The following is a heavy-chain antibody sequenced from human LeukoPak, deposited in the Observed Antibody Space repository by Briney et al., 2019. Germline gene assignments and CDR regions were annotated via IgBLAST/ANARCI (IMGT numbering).Heavy chain of an antibody. Sequence: GGSLRLSCAASEFTFSSYSMNWVRQAPGKGLEWVSYISSSSSTIYHADSVKGRFTISRDNAKNSLYLQMNSLRAEDTAVYYCARVYATYSGYEDYWGQGTLVTVSS. J-gene: IGHJ4*02. CDR1: EFTFSSYS. D-gene: IGHD5-12*01. V-gene: IGHV3-48*01. CDR3: ARVYATYSGYEDY. CDR2: ISSSSSTI.